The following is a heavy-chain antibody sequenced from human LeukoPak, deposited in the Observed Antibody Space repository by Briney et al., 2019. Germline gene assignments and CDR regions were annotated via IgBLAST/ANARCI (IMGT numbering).Heavy chain of an antibody. CDR2: ISGGGTTI. J-gene: IGHJ4*02. D-gene: IGHD1-26*01. Sequence: PGGSLRLSCAASGFTFSTYEMNWVRQAPGMGLEWVSYISGGGTTIYYAGSVKGRFTISRDNAKNSLYLQMNSLRAEDTAVYYCARVPRSGNHFDYWGQGTLVTVSS. CDR3: ARVPRSGNHFDY. CDR1: GFTFSTYE. V-gene: IGHV3-48*03.